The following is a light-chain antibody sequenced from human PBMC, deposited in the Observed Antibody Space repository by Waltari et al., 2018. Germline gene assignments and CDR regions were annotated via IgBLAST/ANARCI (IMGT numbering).Light chain of an antibody. CDR3: MQALQTPIT. CDR2: LGS. Sequence: DIVMTRSPLPLPVTPVEPASISCRSSQSLLHSNGYNYLDWYLQKPGQSPQLLIYLGSNRASGVPDRFSGSGSGTDFTLKISRVEAEDVGVYYCMQALQTPITFGQGTRLEIK. CDR1: QSLLHSNGYNY. J-gene: IGKJ5*01. V-gene: IGKV2-28*01.